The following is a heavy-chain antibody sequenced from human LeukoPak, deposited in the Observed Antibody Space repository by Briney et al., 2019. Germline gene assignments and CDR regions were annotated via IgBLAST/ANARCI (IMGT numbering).Heavy chain of an antibody. V-gene: IGHV1-69*06. J-gene: IGHJ6*03. CDR3: ARAKYSSGVYYYYMDV. CDR2: IIPIFGTT. CDR1: GGTFSSYA. Sequence: ASVKVSCKASGGTFSSYAISWVRQAPGQGLEWMGGIIPIFGTTNYAQKFQDRVTITADKSTSTAYMELSSLRSDDTAVYYCARAKYSSGVYYYYMDVWGKGTTVTISS. D-gene: IGHD2-15*01.